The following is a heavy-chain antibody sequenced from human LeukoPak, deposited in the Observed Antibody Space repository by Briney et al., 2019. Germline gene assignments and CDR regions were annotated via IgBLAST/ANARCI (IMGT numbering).Heavy chain of an antibody. J-gene: IGHJ4*02. V-gene: IGHV3-23*01. CDR1: GFTFSTYA. D-gene: IGHD3-9*01. CDR3: ARQRNYDILTGYYAD. CDR2: ISSSGGIT. Sequence: GGSLRLSCAASGFTFSTYAMSWVRQAPGKGLEWVSAISSSGGITYYADSVKGRFTFSRDNSKNKMYLQMNSLTVEDTAVYYCARQRNYDILTGYYADWGQGTLVTVSS.